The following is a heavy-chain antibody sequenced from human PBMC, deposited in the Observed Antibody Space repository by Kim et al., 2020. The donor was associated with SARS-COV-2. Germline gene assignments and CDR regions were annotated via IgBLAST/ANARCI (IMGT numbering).Heavy chain of an antibody. CDR2: ISAYNGNT. V-gene: IGHV1-18*01. CDR1: GYTFTSYG. J-gene: IGHJ4*02. CDR3: ARGRRAAAVFTGGEELDY. D-gene: IGHD6-13*01. Sequence: ASVKVSCKASGYTFTSYGISWVRQAPGQGLEWMVWISAYNGNTNYAQKLQGRVTMTTDTSTSTAYMELRSLRSDDTAVYYCARGRRAAAVFTGGEELDYWGQGTLVTVSS.